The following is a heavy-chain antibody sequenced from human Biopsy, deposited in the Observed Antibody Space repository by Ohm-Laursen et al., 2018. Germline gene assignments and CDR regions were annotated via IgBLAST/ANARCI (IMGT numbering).Heavy chain of an antibody. CDR2: ISPNSGGT. CDR3: ARDIMNRIAGLVARSDVFDV. J-gene: IGHJ3*01. Sequence: SVKVSCKGSGYAVNDYFLHWLRQAPGQGPEWMGWISPNSGGTNYAQKFQGRVTITTDPSTSTVYLELRRLISDDTAVYYCARDIMNRIAGLVARSDVFDVWGQGTLVTVSS. CDR1: GYAVNDYF. V-gene: IGHV1-2*02. D-gene: IGHD3-16*01.